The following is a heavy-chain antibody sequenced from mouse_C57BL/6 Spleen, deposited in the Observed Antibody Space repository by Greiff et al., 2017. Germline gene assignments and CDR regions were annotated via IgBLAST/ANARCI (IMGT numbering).Heavy chain of an antibody. J-gene: IGHJ4*01. V-gene: IGHV1-4*01. D-gene: IGHD2-2*01. CDR2: INPSSGYP. CDR3: SREVVTTMDY. Sequence: VKLMESGAELARPGASVKMSCTASGYTFTGYTMHWVQQRPGQGLEWIGYINPSSGYPKYTQKFKDKATLTADKSSSTAYMQLRSLTSEDSAVYYCSREVVTTMDYWGQGTSVTVSS. CDR1: GYTFTGYT.